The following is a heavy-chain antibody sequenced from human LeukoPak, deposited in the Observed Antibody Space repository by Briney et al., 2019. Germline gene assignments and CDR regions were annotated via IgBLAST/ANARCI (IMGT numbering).Heavy chain of an antibody. Sequence: GGSLRLSCAASGFTFSSYSMNWVRQAPGKGLEWVSSISSGSSYIYYADSVKGRFTISRDNAKNSLYLQMNSLRAEDTAVYYCARGRALWFGFDYWGQGTLVTVSS. CDR3: ARGRALWFGFDY. CDR2: ISSGSSYI. V-gene: IGHV3-21*01. CDR1: GFTFSSYS. D-gene: IGHD3-10*01. J-gene: IGHJ4*02.